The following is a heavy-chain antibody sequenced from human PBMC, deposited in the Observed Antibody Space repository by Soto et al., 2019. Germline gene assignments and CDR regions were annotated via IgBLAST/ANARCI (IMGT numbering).Heavy chain of an antibody. D-gene: IGHD6-19*01. J-gene: IGHJ5*02. CDR3: AKDIDSSGSYSGWFDP. Sequence: QVQLVESGGGVVQPGRSLRLSCAASGFTFSSYGMHWVRQAPGKGLEWVAVISYDGSNKYYADSVKGRFTISRDNSKNTLYLQMNSLRAEDTAVYYCAKDIDSSGSYSGWFDPWGQGTLVTVSS. V-gene: IGHV3-30*18. CDR2: ISYDGSNK. CDR1: GFTFSSYG.